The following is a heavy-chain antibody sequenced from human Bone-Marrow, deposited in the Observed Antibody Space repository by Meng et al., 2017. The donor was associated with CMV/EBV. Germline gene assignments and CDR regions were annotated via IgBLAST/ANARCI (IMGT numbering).Heavy chain of an antibody. D-gene: IGHD3-16*01. Sequence: SETLSLTCAVYGGSFSGYYWSWIRQPPGKGLEWIGENNHSGSTNYNPSLKSRVTISVDTSKNQFSLKLSSVTAADTAVYYCAVYWGYFDYWGQGTLVTVSS. CDR2: NNHSGST. J-gene: IGHJ4*02. CDR3: AVYWGYFDY. V-gene: IGHV4-34*01. CDR1: GGSFSGYY.